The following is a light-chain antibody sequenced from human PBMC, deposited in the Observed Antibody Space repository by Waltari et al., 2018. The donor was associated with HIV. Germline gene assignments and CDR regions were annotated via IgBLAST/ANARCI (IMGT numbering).Light chain of an antibody. J-gene: IGLJ2*01. CDR1: YSNIGGST. CDR3: STWDESLNGVV. CDR2: SNN. Sequence: HSVLTQSPSASGTFGQRVTISGSGTYSNIGGSTVKWYQQLPGTAPKLRIYSNNKRPSGVPYRFSGSKSGTSASLAISGLQSDDEADYYCSTWDESLNGVVFGGGTKLTVL. V-gene: IGLV1-44*01.